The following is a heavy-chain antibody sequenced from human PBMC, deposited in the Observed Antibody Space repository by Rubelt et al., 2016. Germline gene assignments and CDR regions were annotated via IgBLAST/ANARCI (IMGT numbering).Heavy chain of an antibody. D-gene: IGHD6-6*01. V-gene: IGHV3-33*01. CDR3: ARDRAFVSSLSGVFDY. CDR2: IWYDGSNK. Sequence: APGKGLEWVAVIWYDGSNKYYADSVKGRFTISRDNSKNTLYLQMNSLRAEDTAVYYCARDRAFVSSLSGVFDYWGQGTLVTVSS. J-gene: IGHJ4*02.